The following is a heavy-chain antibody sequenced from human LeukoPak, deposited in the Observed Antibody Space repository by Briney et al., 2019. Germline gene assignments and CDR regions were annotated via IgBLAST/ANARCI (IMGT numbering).Heavy chain of an antibody. Sequence: PSETLSLTCTVSGGSISSYYWSWIRQPPGKGLEWIGYIYYSGSTNYNPSLKSRVTISVDTSKNQFSLKLSSVTAADTAMYYCAKQRSSSPGLWGQGTLVTVSS. CDR2: IYYSGST. V-gene: IGHV4-59*08. D-gene: IGHD6-13*01. CDR3: AKQRSSSPGL. J-gene: IGHJ4*02. CDR1: GGSISSYY.